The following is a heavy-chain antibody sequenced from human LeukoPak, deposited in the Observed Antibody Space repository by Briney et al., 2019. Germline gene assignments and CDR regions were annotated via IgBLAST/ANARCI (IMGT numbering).Heavy chain of an antibody. CDR3: ARDWIAFGSFDI. V-gene: IGHV4-39*07. CDR1: GGSISSSSYY. CDR2: IYYSGST. D-gene: IGHD3-16*01. J-gene: IGHJ3*02. Sequence: PSETLSLTCTVSGGSISSSSYYWGWIRQPPGKGLEWIGSIYYSGSTYYNPSLKSRASISVDTSKNQFSLKLNSVTAADTAVYYCARDWIAFGSFDIWGQGTMVIVSS.